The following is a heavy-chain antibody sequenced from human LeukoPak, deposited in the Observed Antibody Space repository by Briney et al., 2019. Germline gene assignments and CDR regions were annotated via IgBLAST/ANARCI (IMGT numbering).Heavy chain of an antibody. CDR3: ARYDGDYLYYFDY. CDR2: ISSGSSYI. D-gene: IGHD4-17*01. Sequence: GGSLRLSCAASGFTFSSYSMNWVRQAPGKGLEWVSSISSGSSYIYYADSVEGRFTISRDNAKNSLYLQMNSLRAEDTAVYYCARYDGDYLYYFDYWGQGTLVTVSS. CDR1: GFTFSSYS. J-gene: IGHJ4*02. V-gene: IGHV3-21*01.